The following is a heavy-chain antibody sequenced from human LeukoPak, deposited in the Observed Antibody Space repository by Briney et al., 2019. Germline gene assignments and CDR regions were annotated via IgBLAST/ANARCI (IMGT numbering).Heavy chain of an antibody. Sequence: ASVKVSCKASGYTFTYRYLHWVRQAPGQALEWMGWITPFNGNTNYAQKFQDRVTITRDRSMSTAYMELSSLRSEDTAVYYCARDEGRGSGSYYMDVWGKGTTVTISS. CDR1: GYTFTYRY. J-gene: IGHJ6*03. CDR3: ARDEGRGSGSYYMDV. D-gene: IGHD3-10*01. V-gene: IGHV1-45*02. CDR2: ITPFNGNT.